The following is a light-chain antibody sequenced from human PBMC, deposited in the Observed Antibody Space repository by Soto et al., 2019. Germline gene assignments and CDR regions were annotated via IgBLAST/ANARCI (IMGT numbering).Light chain of an antibody. CDR2: DAS. CDR3: QQSYNSPLVT. CDR1: QTIITY. Sequence: DIQMTQSPSSLSASVGDRVTITCRASQTIITYLNWYQQKSGKAPKLLIYDASNLQSGVPSRFRGSGSGTDFTLTISSLQPEEFATYYCQQSYNSPLVTFGGGTKVEI. J-gene: IGKJ4*01. V-gene: IGKV1-39*01.